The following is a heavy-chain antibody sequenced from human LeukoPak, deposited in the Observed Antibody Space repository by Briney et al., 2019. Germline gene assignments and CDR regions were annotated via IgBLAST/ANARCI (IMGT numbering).Heavy chain of an antibody. CDR3: AELGITMIGGV. D-gene: IGHD3-10*02. V-gene: IGHV3-48*04. CDR1: GFTFTSYS. J-gene: IGHJ6*04. CDR2: ISSTSNTI. Sequence: GGSLRLSCAASGFTFTSYSMNWVRRAPGKGLEWVSYISSTSNTIYYADSVKGRFTISRDNAKNSLYLQMNSLRAEDTAVYYCAELGITMIGGVWGKGTTVTISS.